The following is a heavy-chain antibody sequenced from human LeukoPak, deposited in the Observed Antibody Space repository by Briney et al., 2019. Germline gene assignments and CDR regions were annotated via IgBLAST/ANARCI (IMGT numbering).Heavy chain of an antibody. CDR3: ARETPGIAAAGYYYYYMDV. V-gene: IGHV4-30-2*01. CDR1: GGSISSGGYY. D-gene: IGHD6-13*01. Sequence: PSETLSLTCTVSGGSISSGGYYWSWIRQPPGKGLEWIGSIYHSGSTYYNPSLKSRVTISVDRSKNQFSLKLSSVTAADTAVYYCARETPGIAAAGYYYYYMDVWGKGTTVTVSS. CDR2: IYHSGST. J-gene: IGHJ6*03.